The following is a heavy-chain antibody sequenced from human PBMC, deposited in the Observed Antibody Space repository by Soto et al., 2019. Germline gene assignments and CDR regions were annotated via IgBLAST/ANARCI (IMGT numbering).Heavy chain of an antibody. CDR1: GGSISSYY. V-gene: IGHV4-59*01. J-gene: IGHJ5*02. Sequence: SETLSLTCSVSGGSISSYYCSWIRQPPGKGLEWIGYIYYSGSTNYNPSLKSRVTISVDTSKNQFSLKLSSVTAADTAVYYCARTKSNEVGATWWSDPWGQGTLVTVSS. CDR3: ARTKSNEVGATWWSDP. D-gene: IGHD1-26*01. CDR2: IYYSGST.